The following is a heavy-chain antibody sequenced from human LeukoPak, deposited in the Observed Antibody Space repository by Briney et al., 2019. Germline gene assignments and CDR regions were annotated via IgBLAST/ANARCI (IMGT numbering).Heavy chain of an antibody. CDR1: GGSISSSNYY. CDR2: IHYSGST. V-gene: IGHV4-39*01. J-gene: IGHJ4*02. D-gene: IGHD3-10*01. CDR3: TRHFGSGRDDY. Sequence: SETLSLTCTVAGGSISSSNYYSGWFREPPGKGSEWIGSIHYSGSTYYNPSLKSRVTVSVDTSKNQFTVNLSSVTAADTAVYYCTRHFGSGRDDYWGQGTLVTVSS.